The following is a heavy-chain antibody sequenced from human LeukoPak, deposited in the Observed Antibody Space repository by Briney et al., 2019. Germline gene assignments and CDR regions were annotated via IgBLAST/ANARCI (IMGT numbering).Heavy chain of an antibody. CDR2: INPSGVST. J-gene: IGHJ4*02. CDR3: ARDSYYYDSSGYYYGGY. Sequence: ASVNVSFKASGYTFTIDYMHWVRQAPGQGLEWIGIINPSGVSTSYAQKFQGRVTMTRDTSTSTVYMELSRLRSEDTAVYYCARDSYYYDSSGYYYGGYWGQGTLVTVSS. D-gene: IGHD3-22*01. V-gene: IGHV1-46*01. CDR1: GYTFTIDY.